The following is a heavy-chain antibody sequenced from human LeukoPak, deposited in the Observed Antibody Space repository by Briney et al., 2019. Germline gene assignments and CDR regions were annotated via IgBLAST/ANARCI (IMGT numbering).Heavy chain of an antibody. D-gene: IGHD2-21*02. CDR1: GVTFTTYW. Sequence: GGSLRLSCAASGVTFTTYWMHWVRQAPGKGLEWVANIKQDGSEKYYVDSAKGRFTISRDNGKNSVYLQMNSLRAEDTAVYYCARDGGHGGDLDYWGQGTLVTVSS. V-gene: IGHV3-7*01. J-gene: IGHJ4*02. CDR2: IKQDGSEK. CDR3: ARDGGHGGDLDY.